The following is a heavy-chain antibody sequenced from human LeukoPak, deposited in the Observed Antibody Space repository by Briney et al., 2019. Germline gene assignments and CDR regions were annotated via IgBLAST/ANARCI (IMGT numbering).Heavy chain of an antibody. Sequence: SETLSLTCTVSGGSISSYYWSWIRQPPGKGLEWIGYIYYSGSTYYNPSLKSRVTISVDTSKNQFSLKLSSVTAADTAVYYCARQEVGGPTGYWGQGTLVTVSS. D-gene: IGHD2-15*01. CDR1: GGSISSYY. CDR3: ARQEVGGPTGY. V-gene: IGHV4-59*04. CDR2: IYYSGST. J-gene: IGHJ4*02.